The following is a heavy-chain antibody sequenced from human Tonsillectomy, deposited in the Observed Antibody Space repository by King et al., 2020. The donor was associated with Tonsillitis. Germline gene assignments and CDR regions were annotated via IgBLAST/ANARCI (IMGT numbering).Heavy chain of an antibody. CDR3: ARSPEDYDSSGYYYVGGAFDI. D-gene: IGHD3-22*01. V-gene: IGHV4-4*02. Sequence: QLQESGPGLVKPSGTLSLTCAVSGGSISSNNWWSWVRQSPGKGLEWIGEIYHSGSTNYNPSLKSRVTISFDKSKNQFSLRLSSVTAADTAVYYCARSPEDYDSSGYYYVGGAFDIWGQGTMVTVSS. J-gene: IGHJ3*02. CDR2: IYHSGST. CDR1: GGSISSNNW.